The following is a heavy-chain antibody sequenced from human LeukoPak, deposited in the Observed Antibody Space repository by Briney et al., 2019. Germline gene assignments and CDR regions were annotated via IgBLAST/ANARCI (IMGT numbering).Heavy chain of an antibody. CDR2: IIPIFGTA. Sequence: SVKVSCKASGGTFSSYAISWVRQAPGQGLEWMGRIIPIFGTANYAQKFQGRVTIATDESTSTAYMELSSLRSEDTAVYYCARDWYYDSSGYLDAFDIWGQGTMVTVSS. D-gene: IGHD3-22*01. CDR1: GGTFSSYA. CDR3: ARDWYYDSSGYLDAFDI. J-gene: IGHJ3*02. V-gene: IGHV1-69*05.